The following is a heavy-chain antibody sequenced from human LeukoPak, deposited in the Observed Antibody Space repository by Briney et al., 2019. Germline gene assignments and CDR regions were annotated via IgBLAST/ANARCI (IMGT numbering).Heavy chain of an antibody. CDR1: GFTFSSYA. Sequence: GGSLRLSCAASGFTFSSYAMSWVRQAPGKGLEWVSAISGSGGSTYYADSVKGRFTISRDNSKNTLYLQMNSLRAEDTAVYYCARRVPSQVITDYFDYWGQGTLVTVSS. D-gene: IGHD3-16*01. J-gene: IGHJ4*02. CDR3: ARRVPSQVITDYFDY. V-gene: IGHV3-23*01. CDR2: ISGSGGST.